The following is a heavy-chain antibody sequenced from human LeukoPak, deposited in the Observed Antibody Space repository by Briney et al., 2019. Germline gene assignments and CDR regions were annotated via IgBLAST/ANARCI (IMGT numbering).Heavy chain of an antibody. CDR2: IYYSGST. CDR3: ANVPPMIVTLERIDY. D-gene: IGHD3-22*01. J-gene: IGHJ4*02. V-gene: IGHV4-39*01. Sequence: SETLSLTCTVSGVSISSSSYYWGWIRQPPGQRREWDGSIYYSGSTYYNPSFKSRITISVDTSKNQFSLKLTSVTAADTAVYYWANVPPMIVTLERIDYWGQGDLVTVSS. CDR1: GVSISSSSYY.